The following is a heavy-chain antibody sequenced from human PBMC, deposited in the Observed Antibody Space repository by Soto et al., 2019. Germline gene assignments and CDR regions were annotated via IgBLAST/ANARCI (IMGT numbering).Heavy chain of an antibody. CDR1: GFTFSNAW. V-gene: IGHV3-15*01. Sequence: EVQLVESGGGLVKPGGSLRLSCAASGFTFSNAWMSWVRQAPGKGLEWVGRIKSKTDGGTTDYAAPVKGRFTISRDDTKNTLYLQMNSLKTEDAAVYYCTTAPTVTTDYWCQGTLVTVSS. CDR3: TTAPTVTTDY. J-gene: IGHJ4*02. D-gene: IGHD4-17*01. CDR2: IKSKTDGGTT.